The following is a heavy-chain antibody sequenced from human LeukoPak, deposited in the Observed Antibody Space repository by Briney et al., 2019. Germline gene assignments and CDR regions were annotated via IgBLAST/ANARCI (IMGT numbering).Heavy chain of an antibody. CDR3: ARDRHSGYSSVWYVH. J-gene: IGHJ4*02. D-gene: IGHD6-13*01. CDR1: GYTFTSYG. V-gene: IGHV1-18*01. CDR2: VSGHNGDT. Sequence: ESSVTVPCKASGYTFTSYGVTWVRQAPGQGLEWMGWVSGHNGDTDYAQKLQGRVTMTIVTSTSTAYMELRNLISDDTAVYFCARDRHSGYSSVWYVHWARGTLVTVSS.